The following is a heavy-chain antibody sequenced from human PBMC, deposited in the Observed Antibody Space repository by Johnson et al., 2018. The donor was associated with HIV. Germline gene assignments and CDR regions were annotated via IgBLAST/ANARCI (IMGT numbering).Heavy chain of an antibody. D-gene: IGHD5-18*01. CDR1: GFTFSSYG. V-gene: IGHV3-33*06. J-gene: IGHJ3*02. Sequence: QMLLVESGGGVVQPGRSLRLSCAASGFTFSSYGMHWVRQAPGKWLEWVAVIWYDGSNKYYADSVKGRFTISRDNSKNTLYLQMNSLRAEDTAVYYCAKDRDSYGYGGAFDIWGQGTMVTVSS. CDR3: AKDRDSYGYGGAFDI. CDR2: IWYDGSNK.